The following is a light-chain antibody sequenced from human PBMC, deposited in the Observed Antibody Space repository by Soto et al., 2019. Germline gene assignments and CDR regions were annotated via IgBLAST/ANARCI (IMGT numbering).Light chain of an antibody. Sequence: QSVLTQPASISGSPGQSITISCTGTFSDIGTYNFVSWYQFHPDEVPKLIIYEVTDRPSGVSDRFSGSKSGDTATLTISGLRPEDESFYFCSSYSSTDALLVFGGGT. J-gene: IGLJ2*01. CDR3: SSYSSTDALLV. V-gene: IGLV2-14*01. CDR1: FSDIGTYNF. CDR2: EVT.